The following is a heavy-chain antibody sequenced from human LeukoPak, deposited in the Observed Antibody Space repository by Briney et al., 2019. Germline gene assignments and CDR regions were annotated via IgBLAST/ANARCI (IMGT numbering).Heavy chain of an antibody. Sequence: SETLSLTCTVSGGSISSSSYYWGWIRQPPGKGLEWIGSIYYSGSTYYNPSLKSRVTISVDTSKNQFSLKLSSVTAADTAVYYCARVPVYYSDYWGQGTLVTVSS. CDR3: ARVPVYYSDY. J-gene: IGHJ4*02. CDR2: IYYSGST. V-gene: IGHV4-39*07. D-gene: IGHD2-2*01. CDR1: GGSISSSSYY.